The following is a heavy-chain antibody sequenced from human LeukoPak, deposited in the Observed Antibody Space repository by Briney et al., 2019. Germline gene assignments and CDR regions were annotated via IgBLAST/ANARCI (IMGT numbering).Heavy chain of an antibody. CDR3: ARDAFRWFGESDAFDI. CDR1: GFTVSSNY. J-gene: IGHJ3*02. CDR2: IYSGGST. Sequence: GGSLRLSCAASGFTVSSNYMSWVRQAPGKGLEWVSVIYSGGSTYYADSVKGRFTISRDNSKNTLYLQMNSLRAEDTAVYYCARDAFRWFGESDAFDIWGQGTMVTVSS. D-gene: IGHD3-10*01. V-gene: IGHV3-66*01.